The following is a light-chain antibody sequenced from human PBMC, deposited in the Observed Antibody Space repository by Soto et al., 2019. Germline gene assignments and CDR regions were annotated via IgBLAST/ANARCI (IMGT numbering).Light chain of an antibody. CDR2: AAS. V-gene: IGKV1-12*01. CDR3: QQTNHFPFT. J-gene: IGKJ3*01. CDR1: QDINSF. Sequence: DIQMTQSPSSVSASVGDGVTITCRASQDINSFLAWYQQKPGKAPKLLIYAASTLHIGVPSRFRGSGSGTAFTLTISSLQPEDFATYFCQQTNHFPFTFGPGTQVDIK.